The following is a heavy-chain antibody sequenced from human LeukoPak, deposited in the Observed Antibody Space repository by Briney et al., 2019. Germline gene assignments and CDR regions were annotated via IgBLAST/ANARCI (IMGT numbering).Heavy chain of an antibody. Sequence: SVKVSCKAPGYTFTSYGISWVRRAPGQGLEWMGGIILIFGTANYAQKFQGRVTITADESTSTAYMELSSLRSEDTAVYYCATYSGSYYRNAFDIWGQGTMVTVSS. D-gene: IGHD1-26*01. CDR3: ATYSGSYYRNAFDI. CDR1: GYTFTSYG. V-gene: IGHV1-69*13. CDR2: IILIFGTA. J-gene: IGHJ3*02.